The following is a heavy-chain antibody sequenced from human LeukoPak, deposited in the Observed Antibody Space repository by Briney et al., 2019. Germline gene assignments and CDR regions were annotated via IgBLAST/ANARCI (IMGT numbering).Heavy chain of an antibody. CDR3: ARHGSGSYSYSPFDY. Sequence: SETLSLSCTVSGGSISSSFWSWVRQPPEKGREWVGYIYTSGSTNYNPPLKRRATISVDTSKNQFSLKLRSVTAAATAVYYCARHGSGSYSYSPFDYWGQGTLVTVSS. CDR2: IYTSGST. J-gene: IGHJ4*02. V-gene: IGHV4-4*09. D-gene: IGHD1-26*01. CDR1: GGSISSSF.